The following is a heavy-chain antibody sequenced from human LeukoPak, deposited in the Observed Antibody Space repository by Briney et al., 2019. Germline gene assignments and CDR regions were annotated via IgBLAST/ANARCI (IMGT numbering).Heavy chain of an antibody. CDR3: ARAVSHDYGDNPLDS. CDR2: IIPILGIA. CDR1: GGTFSSYA. D-gene: IGHD4-17*01. V-gene: IGHV1-69*04. J-gene: IGHJ4*02. Sequence: RASVKVSCKASGGTFSSYAISWVRQAPGQGLEWMGRIIPILGIANYAQKFQGRVTITADKSTSTAYMELSSLRSEDTAVYYCARAVSHDYGDNPLDSWGQGTLVTVSS.